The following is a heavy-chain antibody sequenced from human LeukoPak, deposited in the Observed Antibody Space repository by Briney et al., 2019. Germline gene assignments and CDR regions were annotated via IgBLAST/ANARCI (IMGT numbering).Heavy chain of an antibody. J-gene: IGHJ6*02. V-gene: IGHV3-21*01. D-gene: IGHD6-13*01. CDR1: GFTFSSYS. CDR2: ISSSSSYI. CDR3: ARAGTIAAAGTSTYYYYGMDV. Sequence: PGGSLRLSCAASGFTFSSYSMNWVRQAPGKGLEWVSSISSSSSYIYYADSVKGRFTISRDNAKNSLYLQMNSLRAEDTAVYYCARAGTIAAAGTSTYYYYGMDVWGQGTTVTVSS.